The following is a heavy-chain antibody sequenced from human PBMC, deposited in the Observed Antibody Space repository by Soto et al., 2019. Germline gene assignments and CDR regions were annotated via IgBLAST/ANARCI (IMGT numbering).Heavy chain of an antibody. CDR3: ARDRSVAVAGPGWFDP. Sequence: QVQLVQSGAEEKKPGASVKVSCKASGYTFTTYAMHWVRQAPGQRLEWMGWINAGNGNTKYSQKFQARVTITRDTSASTAYMELSSRRSEDTAVYYCARDRSVAVAGPGWFDPWGQGTLVTVSS. CDR1: GYTFTTYA. V-gene: IGHV1-3*05. J-gene: IGHJ5*02. D-gene: IGHD6-19*01. CDR2: INAGNGNT.